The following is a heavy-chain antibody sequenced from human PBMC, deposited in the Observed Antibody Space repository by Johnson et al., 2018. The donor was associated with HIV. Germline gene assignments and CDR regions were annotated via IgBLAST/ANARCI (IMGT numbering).Heavy chain of an antibody. CDR2: ISYDGSNK. CDR3: ARENVAFDI. V-gene: IGHV3-30*04. CDR1: GFTFSSYA. Sequence: QVQVVESGGGVVQPGRSLRLSCAASGFTFSSYAMHWVRQAPGKGLEWVAVISYDGSNKYYADSVKGRFTISRDNSKNTLYLQMNSLRAEDTAVYYCARENVAFDIWGQGTMVTVSS. J-gene: IGHJ3*02. D-gene: IGHD1-1*01.